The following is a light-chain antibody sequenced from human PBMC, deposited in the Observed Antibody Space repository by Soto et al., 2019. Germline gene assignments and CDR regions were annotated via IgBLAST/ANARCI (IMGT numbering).Light chain of an antibody. J-gene: IGKJ5*01. CDR3: QQRSNWPPT. V-gene: IGKV3-11*01. Sequence: DIVLTQSPATLSFSPGERATLSCRASQSVSSYLAWYQQKLGQPPRLLIYDASNRATGVPARFSGSGSGTAFTPTISSLEPPDFAVYYCQQRSNWPPTFGQGTRLEI. CDR2: DAS. CDR1: QSVSSY.